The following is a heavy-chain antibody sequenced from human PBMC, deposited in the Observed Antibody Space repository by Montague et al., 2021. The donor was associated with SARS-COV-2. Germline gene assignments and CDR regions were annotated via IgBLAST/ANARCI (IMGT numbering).Heavy chain of an antibody. CDR3: AREDRWNWFDP. J-gene: IGHJ5*02. Sequence: SETLSLTCSVSGGSISSDYWSWIRQSPGKGLERIGYIYYRGTTNYNPSLKSRVTFSVDTSKNQFSLKLISVTAADTAVYFCAREDRWNWFDPWGQGVLVTVSS. D-gene: IGHD5-24*01. CDR2: IYYRGTT. V-gene: IGHV4-59*01. CDR1: GGSISSDY.